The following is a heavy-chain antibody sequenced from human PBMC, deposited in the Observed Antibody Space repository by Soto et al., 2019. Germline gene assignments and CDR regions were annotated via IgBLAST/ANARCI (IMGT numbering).Heavy chain of an antibody. CDR3: AREMVGYYGSGSYLEQYYYYGMDV. CDR1: GGSLSSYA. D-gene: IGHD3-10*01. CDR2: IIPIFGTA. V-gene: IGHV1-69*13. Sequence: GXSVKGPFKSSGGSLSSYAVSWVRQAPGQGLEWMGGIIPIFGTANYAQKFQGRVTITADESTSTAYMELSSLRSEDTAVYYCAREMVGYYGSGSYLEQYYYYGMDVWGQGTTVTVSS. J-gene: IGHJ6*02.